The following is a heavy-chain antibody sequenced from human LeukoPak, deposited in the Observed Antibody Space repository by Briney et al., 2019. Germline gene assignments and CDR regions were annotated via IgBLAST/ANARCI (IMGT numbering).Heavy chain of an antibody. CDR2: IGIADDT. J-gene: IGHJ3*02. CDR3: VRGGIQVSGIDPFDI. CDR1: GFTFRNYD. Sequence: GGSLRLSCAASGFTFRNYDMHWVRQFPGRGLEWVSAIGIADDTHYPDSVKGRFTISRENAKNSLYLQMNSLRDGDTAVYYCVRGGIQVSGIDPFDIWGQGTMVTVSS. V-gene: IGHV3-13*01. D-gene: IGHD5/OR15-5a*01.